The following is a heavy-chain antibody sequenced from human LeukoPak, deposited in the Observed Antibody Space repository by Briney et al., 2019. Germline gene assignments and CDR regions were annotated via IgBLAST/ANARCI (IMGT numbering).Heavy chain of an antibody. D-gene: IGHD2-2*01. CDR3: AREFIVVVPAASRLYYYYMDV. J-gene: IGHJ6*03. Sequence: PSETLSLTCAVYGGSFSGYYWSWIRQPPGKGLEWIGEINHSGSTNYNPSLKSRVTISVDTSKNQFSLKLSSVTAADTAVYYCAREFIVVVPAASRLYYYYMDVWGKGTTVTISS. CDR2: INHSGST. V-gene: IGHV4-34*01. CDR1: GGSFSGYY.